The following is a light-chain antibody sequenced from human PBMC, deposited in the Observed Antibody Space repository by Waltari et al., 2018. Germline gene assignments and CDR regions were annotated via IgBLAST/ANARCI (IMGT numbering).Light chain of an antibody. Sequence: SSELTQDPAVSVALGQTVRITCQGDSLRSYYASWYQQKPGQAPVLVIYGKNNRPSGIPDRFSGSTSGNTASVTISGAHEEDEADYYCNSRDTSGNHVVFGGGTKLTVL. J-gene: IGLJ2*01. V-gene: IGLV3-19*01. CDR1: SLRSYY. CDR2: GKN. CDR3: NSRDTSGNHVV.